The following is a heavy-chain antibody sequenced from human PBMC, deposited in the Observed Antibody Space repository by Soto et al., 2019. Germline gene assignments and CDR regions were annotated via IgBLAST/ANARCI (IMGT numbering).Heavy chain of an antibody. D-gene: IGHD2-2*02. CDR3: AREMWDIVVVPAAILDY. J-gene: IGHJ4*02. Sequence: RASVKVSCKASGYTFTSYAMHWVRQAPGQRLEWMGWINAGNGNTKYSQKFQGRVTITRDTSASTAYMELSSLRSEDTAVYYCAREMWDIVVVPAAILDYWGQGTLVTVSS. CDR2: INAGNGNT. V-gene: IGHV1-3*01. CDR1: GYTFTSYA.